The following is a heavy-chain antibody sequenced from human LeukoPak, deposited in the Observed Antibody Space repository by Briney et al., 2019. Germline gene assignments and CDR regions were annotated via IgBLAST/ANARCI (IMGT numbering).Heavy chain of an antibody. CDR3: SRSNSVRGVIPIWCDP. CDR1: GSTFTSYA. V-gene: IGHV1-18*01. Sequence: ASVKLSCYASGSTFTSYAISWVRQAPGQGLEWMGWISAYNVNTNYAQKLPGRVTMTTDTSTSTAYMELRSLRSDDTAVYYCSRSNSVRGVIPIWCDPWGQGTRVTVSS. J-gene: IGHJ5*02. D-gene: IGHD3-10*01. CDR2: ISAYNVNT.